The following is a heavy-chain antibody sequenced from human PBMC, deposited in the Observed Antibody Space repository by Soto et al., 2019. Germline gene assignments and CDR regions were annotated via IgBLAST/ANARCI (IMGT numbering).Heavy chain of an antibody. Sequence: PGGSLRLSCAASGFIFSDYYIDWVRQAPGKGLEWVSSITSSSSYINYADSVKGRFTISRDNAKTSLYLQMSSLRAEDTAVYYCAREPGVSSGWYVDYWGQGTLVTVSS. J-gene: IGHJ4*02. CDR1: GFIFSDYY. CDR3: AREPGVSSGWYVDY. V-gene: IGHV3-21*01. D-gene: IGHD6-19*01. CDR2: ITSSSSYI.